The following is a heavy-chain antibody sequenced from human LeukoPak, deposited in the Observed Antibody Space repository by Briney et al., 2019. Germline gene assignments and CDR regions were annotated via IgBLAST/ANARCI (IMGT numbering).Heavy chain of an antibody. V-gene: IGHV3-66*01. D-gene: IGHD1-26*01. J-gene: IGHJ3*02. CDR3: AEDKWELGPFDI. Sequence: GGSLRLSCAASGFTVSSNYMSWVRQAPGKGLEWVSVIYSGGSTYYADSVKGRFTISRDNSKNTLYLQMNSLRAEDTAVYYCAEDKWELGPFDIWGQGTMVTVSS. CDR2: IYSGGST. CDR1: GFTVSSNY.